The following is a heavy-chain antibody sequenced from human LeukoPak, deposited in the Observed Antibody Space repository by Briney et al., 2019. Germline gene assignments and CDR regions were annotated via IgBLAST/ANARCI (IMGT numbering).Heavy chain of an antibody. CDR3: ARGTVTYNWFDP. Sequence: SETLSLTCTVPGGSISSYYWSWIRQPPGKGLEWIGYIYYSGSTNYNPSLKSRVTISVDTSKNQFSLKLSSVTAADTAVYYCARGTVTYNWFDPWGQGTLVTVSS. V-gene: IGHV4-59*12. D-gene: IGHD4-17*01. J-gene: IGHJ5*02. CDR2: IYYSGST. CDR1: GGSISSYY.